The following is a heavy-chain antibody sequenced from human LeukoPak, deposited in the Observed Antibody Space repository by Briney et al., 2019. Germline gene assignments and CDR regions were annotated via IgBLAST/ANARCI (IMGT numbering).Heavy chain of an antibody. CDR1: GGSFSGYY. Sequence: SETLSLTCAVYGGSFSGYYWSWIRQPPGKGLEWIGEINHSGSTNYNPSLKSRVTISVDTSKNQFSLKLSSVTAADTAVYYCARVGAGELEDHFDYWGQGTLVTVSS. CDR2: INHSGST. D-gene: IGHD1-26*01. CDR3: ARVGAGELEDHFDY. J-gene: IGHJ4*02. V-gene: IGHV4-34*01.